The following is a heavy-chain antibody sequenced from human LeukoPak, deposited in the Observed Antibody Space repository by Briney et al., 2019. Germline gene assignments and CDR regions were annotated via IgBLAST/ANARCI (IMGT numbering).Heavy chain of an antibody. CDR2: INPSGGST. CDR1: GYSFADYY. D-gene: IGHD3-22*01. CDR3: ARGGGYDSSGYYSGSAFDI. Sequence: ASVKVSCKASGYSFADYYMHWVRQAPGQGLEWMGIINPSGGSTSYAQKFQGRVTMTRDMSTSTVYMELSSLRSEDTAVYYCARGGGYDSSGYYSGSAFDIWGQGTMVTVSS. J-gene: IGHJ3*02. V-gene: IGHV1-46*01.